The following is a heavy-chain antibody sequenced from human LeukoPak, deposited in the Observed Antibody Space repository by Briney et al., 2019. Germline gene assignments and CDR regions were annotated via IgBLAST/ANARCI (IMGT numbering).Heavy chain of an antibody. J-gene: IGHJ4*02. V-gene: IGHV4-59*08. Sequence: PSETLSLTCTVSGGSISSYYWSWIRQPPGKGLEWIGYIYYSGSTYYNPSLKSRVTISVDTSKNQFSLKLSSVTAADTAAYYCARRSGYEDYYFDYWGQGTLVTVSS. CDR1: GGSISSYY. CDR2: IYYSGST. D-gene: IGHD5-12*01. CDR3: ARRSGYEDYYFDY.